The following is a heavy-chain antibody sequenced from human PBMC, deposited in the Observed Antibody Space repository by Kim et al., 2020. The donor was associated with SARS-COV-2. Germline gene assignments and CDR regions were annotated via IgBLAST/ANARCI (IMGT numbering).Heavy chain of an antibody. J-gene: IGHJ4*02. Sequence: GGSLRLSCTASGFTFGDYAMSWVRQAPGKGLGWVGFIRSKAYGGTTEYAASVKGRFTISRDDSKSIAYLQMNSLKTEDTAVYYCTRVAGWQKYYFDYWGQGTLVTVSS. CDR3: TRVAGWQKYYFDY. CDR1: GFTFGDYA. D-gene: IGHD6-19*01. V-gene: IGHV3-49*04. CDR2: IRSKAYGGTT.